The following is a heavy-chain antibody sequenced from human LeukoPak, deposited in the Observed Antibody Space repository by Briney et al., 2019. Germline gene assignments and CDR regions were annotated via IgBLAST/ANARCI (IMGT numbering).Heavy chain of an antibody. Sequence: ASVKVSCKTSGGTFLSHTFSWVRQAPGQGLEWMGKITPVIDTANYAQTFQGRVSIYADKSTTTVYMDLSGLRPDDTAVYYCARVNLRGSNYNWFDPWGQGTRVTASS. CDR1: GGTFLSHT. CDR2: ITPVIDTA. CDR3: ARVNLRGSNYNWFDP. V-gene: IGHV1-69*08. D-gene: IGHD3-10*01. J-gene: IGHJ5*02.